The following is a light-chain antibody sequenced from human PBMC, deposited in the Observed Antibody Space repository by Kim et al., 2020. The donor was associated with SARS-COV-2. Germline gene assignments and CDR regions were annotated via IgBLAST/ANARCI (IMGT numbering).Light chain of an antibody. Sequence: EIVMTQSPATLSVSPGERATLSCRASQSVSSNLAWYQQKPGQAPRLLIYGASTRATGIPARFSGSGSGTEFTLNISSLQSEDFAVYYCQQYNKWPPWTFGQGTKVDIK. V-gene: IGKV3-15*01. CDR2: GAS. CDR3: QQYNKWPPWT. CDR1: QSVSSN. J-gene: IGKJ1*01.